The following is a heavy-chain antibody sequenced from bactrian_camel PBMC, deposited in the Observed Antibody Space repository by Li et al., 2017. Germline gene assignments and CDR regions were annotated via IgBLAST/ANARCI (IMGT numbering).Heavy chain of an antibody. D-gene: IGHD6*01. Sequence: DVQLVESGGGLVQPGGSLRLSCAASGFTFSNYAMSWVRQAPGKGLDWVSSIDDGGNTYTADPVKGRLTISRDNAKNMLYLQMNSLEHADTAMYYCARGRRWYSYWGQGTQVTVS. CDR3: ARGRRWYSY. CDR1: GFTFSNYA. V-gene: IGHV3S31*01. J-gene: IGHJ4*01. CDR2: IDDGGNT.